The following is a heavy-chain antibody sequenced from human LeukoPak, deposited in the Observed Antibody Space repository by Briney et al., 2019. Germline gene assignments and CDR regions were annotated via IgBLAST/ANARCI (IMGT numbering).Heavy chain of an antibody. CDR2: ISGSGGST. CDR1: GFTFSSHA. V-gene: IGHV3-23*01. Sequence: GGSLRLSCAASGFTFSSHAMSWVRQAPGKGLEWVSAISGSGGSTYYADSVKGRFTISRDNSKNTLYLQMNSLRAEDTAVYYCAKVRSGWSYYFDYWGQGTLVTVFS. J-gene: IGHJ4*02. D-gene: IGHD6-19*01. CDR3: AKVRSGWSYYFDY.